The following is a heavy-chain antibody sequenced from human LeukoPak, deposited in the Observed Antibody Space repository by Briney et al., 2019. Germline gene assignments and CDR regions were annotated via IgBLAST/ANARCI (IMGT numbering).Heavy chain of an antibody. CDR3: ARDHCSGGSCYYYYYGMDV. J-gene: IGHJ6*02. D-gene: IGHD2-15*01. Sequence: ASVKVSCKASGGTFSSYAISWVRQAPGQGLEWMGRIIPILGIANYAQKFQGRVTITADKSTSTAYMELSSLRSEDTAVYCCARDHCSGGSCYYYYYGMDVWGQGTTVTVSS. V-gene: IGHV1-69*04. CDR2: IIPILGIA. CDR1: GGTFSSYA.